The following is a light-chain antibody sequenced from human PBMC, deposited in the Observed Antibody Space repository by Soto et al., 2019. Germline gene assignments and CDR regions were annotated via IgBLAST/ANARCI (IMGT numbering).Light chain of an antibody. CDR1: SSDIGFYNF. V-gene: IGLV2-8*01. CDR2: GVY. CDR3: AAWDNSLSGWV. Sequence: QSALTQPPSASGSPGQSVAISCTGTSSDIGFYNFVSWFQQHPGKAPKLLIYGVYRRPSGVPDRFSASKSGNTASLTISGLQADDDADYYCAAWDNSLSGWVFGGGTKVTVL. J-gene: IGLJ3*02.